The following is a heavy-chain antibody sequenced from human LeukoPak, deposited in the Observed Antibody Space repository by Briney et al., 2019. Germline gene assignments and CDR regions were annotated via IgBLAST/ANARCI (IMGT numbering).Heavy chain of an antibody. CDR2: IKQDGSEE. CDR1: EFRFGRDW. J-gene: IGHJ1*01. V-gene: IGHV3-7*01. D-gene: IGHD2-2*01. CDR3: ATLDSTKSVF. Sequence: GGSLRLTCVASEFRFGRDWISWVRQAPGKGLEWVACIKQDGSEEYYVGSVRGRFTVSVDNGKNSLYLQMNSQRAEDTARYYCATLDSTKSVFWGRGTAVTVSS.